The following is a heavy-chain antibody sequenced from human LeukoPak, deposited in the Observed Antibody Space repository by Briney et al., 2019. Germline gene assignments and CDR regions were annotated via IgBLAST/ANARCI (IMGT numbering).Heavy chain of an antibody. CDR1: GFTFSSYS. CDR3: ARDGGWGAAVMFSINYYYYGMDV. D-gene: IGHD2-2*01. CDR2: ISSSSSYI. V-gene: IGHV3-21*01. Sequence: PGGSLRLSCAASGFTFSSYSMNWVRQAPGKGLEWVSSISSSSSYIYYADSVKGRFTISRDNSKNTVYLQMNSLRTEDTAVYYCARDGGWGAAVMFSINYYYYGMDVWGQGTTVTVSS. J-gene: IGHJ6*02.